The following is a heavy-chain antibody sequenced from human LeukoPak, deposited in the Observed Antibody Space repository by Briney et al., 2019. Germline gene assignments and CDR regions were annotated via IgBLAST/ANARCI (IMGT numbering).Heavy chain of an antibody. V-gene: IGHV4-30-2*01. CDR3: ARVRGAQLWSHYFDY. J-gene: IGHJ4*02. Sequence: PSETLSLTCAVSGGSISSGGYSWSWIRQPPGKGLEWIGYIYHSGNTYYNPSLKSRVTISVDRSKNQFSLKLSSVTAADTAVYYCARVRGAQLWSHYFDYWGQGTLVTVSS. CDR1: GGSISSGGYS. CDR2: IYHSGNT. D-gene: IGHD5-18*01.